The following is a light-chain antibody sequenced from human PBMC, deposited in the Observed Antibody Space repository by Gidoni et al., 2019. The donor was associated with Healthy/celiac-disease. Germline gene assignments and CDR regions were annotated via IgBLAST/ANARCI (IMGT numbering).Light chain of an antibody. CDR1: QRVSSSY. CDR3: QQYGSSLSMYT. V-gene: IGKV3-20*01. J-gene: IGKJ2*01. Sequence: EMVLTQSPGTLSWSPGERDTLSCRASQRVSSSYLAWYQQKPGQAPRLLIYGASRRATGIPDRFRGSGSGTDFPLTISRLEPEDFAVYYCQQYGSSLSMYTFGQGTKLEIK. CDR2: GAS.